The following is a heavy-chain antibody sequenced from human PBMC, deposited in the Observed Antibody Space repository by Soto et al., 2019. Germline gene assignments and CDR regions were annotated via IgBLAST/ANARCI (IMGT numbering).Heavy chain of an antibody. V-gene: IGHV1-8*01. CDR3: ARGATVTAY. CDR2: MNPNSGNI. D-gene: IGHD4-17*01. Sequence: QVQLVQSGAEVKKPGASVKVSCKASGYTFTSYDINWVRQATGQGLEWMGWMNPNSGNIGYAQKCQGRVTMTRNSPIRTAYMELRSLRSEDTSVYYCARGATVTAYWGQGTLVTVSS. J-gene: IGHJ4*02. CDR1: GYTFTSYD.